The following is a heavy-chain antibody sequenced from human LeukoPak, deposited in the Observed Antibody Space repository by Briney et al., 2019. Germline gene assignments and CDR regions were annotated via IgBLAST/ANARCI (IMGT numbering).Heavy chain of an antibody. Sequence: HGGSLRLSCAASGFTFRGFLMSWVRQTPGKGLEWVANIKQDGSEKYYADSVKGRFTISRDNTKNSLSLQMNSLRAEDTAVYYCARAGSNWNYVYWGQGTLVTVSS. CDR1: GFTFRGFL. CDR2: IKQDGSEK. V-gene: IGHV3-7*01. J-gene: IGHJ4*02. CDR3: ARAGSNWNYVY. D-gene: IGHD1-7*01.